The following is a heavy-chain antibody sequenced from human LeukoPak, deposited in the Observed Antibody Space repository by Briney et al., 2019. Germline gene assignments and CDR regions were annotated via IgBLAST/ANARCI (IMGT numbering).Heavy chain of an antibody. CDR2: INTDGSST. V-gene: IGHV3-74*01. CDR1: GFTFSSYW. Sequence: GGSLRLSCEASGFTFSSYWMHWVRQAPGKGLVWVSRINTDGSSTSYADSVKGRFTISRDNAKNTLYLQMNSLRAEDTAVYYCARGAPRYYFDYWGQGTLVTVSS. CDR3: ARGAPRYYFDY. J-gene: IGHJ4*02.